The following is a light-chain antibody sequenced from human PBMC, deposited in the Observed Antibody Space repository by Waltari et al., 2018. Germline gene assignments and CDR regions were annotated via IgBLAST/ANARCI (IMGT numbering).Light chain of an antibody. V-gene: IGKV4-1*01. CDR1: QSVFYSSNNKNY. J-gene: IGKJ2*01. CDR3: QQYHSPPYT. Sequence: DIVMTQSPDSLAVSLGERATINCKSSQSVFYSSNNKNYLAWYQHKPGQPPKLLIHWAATRESGVPDRFSGSGSGPDFTLTVSSLQAEDVAVYYCQQYHSPPYTFGQGTRLEIK. CDR2: WAA.